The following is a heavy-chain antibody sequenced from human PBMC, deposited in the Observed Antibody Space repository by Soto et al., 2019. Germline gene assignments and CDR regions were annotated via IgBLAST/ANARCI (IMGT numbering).Heavy chain of an antibody. CDR3: AKAIENYSTGYYKPFYYFGVDV. D-gene: IGHD3-22*01. V-gene: IGHV3-30*18. CDR2: ISYDGSNK. CDR1: GFTFSSYG. Sequence: PGGSLRLSCAASGFTFSSYGMHWVRQAPGKGLEWVAVISYDGSNKYYADSVKGRFTISRDNSKNTLYLQMNSLRAEDTAVYYCAKAIENYSTGYYKPFYYFGVDVWGQGTTVTVSS. J-gene: IGHJ6*02.